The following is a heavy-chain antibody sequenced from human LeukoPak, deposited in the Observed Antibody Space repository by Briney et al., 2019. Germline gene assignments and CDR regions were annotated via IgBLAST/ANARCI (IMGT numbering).Heavy chain of an antibody. CDR1: GYSFDNYW. Sequence: GESLKISCQASGYSFDNYWIAWVRQMPGKGLECLGIIYPGDSDTRYSPPFRGQVIISVDKSINTAYLHWNSLKASDTAMYYCARRLGTGTPDYWGQGTLVTVSS. D-gene: IGHD1-1*01. CDR3: ARRLGTGTPDY. V-gene: IGHV5-51*01. J-gene: IGHJ4*02. CDR2: IYPGDSDT.